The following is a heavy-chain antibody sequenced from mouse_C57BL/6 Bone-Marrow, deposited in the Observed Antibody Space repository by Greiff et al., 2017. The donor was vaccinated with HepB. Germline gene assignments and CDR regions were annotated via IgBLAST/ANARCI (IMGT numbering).Heavy chain of an antibody. CDR2: ISNGGGST. V-gene: IGHV5-12*01. D-gene: IGHD2-4*01. J-gene: IGHJ2*01. CDR1: GFTFSDYY. CDR3: ARLRLEGDYFDY. Sequence: VQLKESGGGLVQPGGSLKLSCAASGFTFSDYYMYWVRQTPEKRLEWVAYISNGGGSTYYPDTVKGRFTVSRDNAKNTLYLQMSRLKSEDTAMYYCARLRLEGDYFDYWGQGTTLTVSS.